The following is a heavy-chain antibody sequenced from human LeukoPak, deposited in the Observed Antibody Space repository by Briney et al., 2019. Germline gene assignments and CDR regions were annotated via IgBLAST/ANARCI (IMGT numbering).Heavy chain of an antibody. CDR3: ARDSGQHLGYDWLH. CDR1: GGSITSSTSY. V-gene: IGHV4-39*07. J-gene: IGHJ4*02. CDR2: IYSSGST. D-gene: IGHD5-12*01. Sequence: KSSETLSLTCSVSGGSITSSTSYWGWIRQPPGQGLEYIGSIYSSGSTYYKSSLRSRVTISIDMSKNQFSLKLTPVTAADTAVYYCARDSGQHLGYDWLHWGQGTLVTVSS.